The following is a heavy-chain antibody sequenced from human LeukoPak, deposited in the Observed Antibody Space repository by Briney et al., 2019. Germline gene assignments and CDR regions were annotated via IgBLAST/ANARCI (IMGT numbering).Heavy chain of an antibody. J-gene: IGHJ5*02. V-gene: IGHV4-39*01. D-gene: IGHD3-10*01. CDR3: ARTGGYYYGSGSYPFDP. CDR1: GFTFSNHD. CDR2: IYYSGST. Sequence: GSLRLSCAASGFTFSNHDMAWVRQPPGKGLEWIGSIYYSGSTYYNPSLKSRVTISVDTSKNQFSLKLSSVTAADTAVYYCARTGGYYYGSGSYPFDPWGQGTLVTVSS.